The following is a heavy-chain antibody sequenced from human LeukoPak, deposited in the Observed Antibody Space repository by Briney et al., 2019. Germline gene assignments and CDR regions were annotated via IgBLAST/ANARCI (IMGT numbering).Heavy chain of an antibody. CDR2: VYYNGNT. V-gene: IGHV4-59*08. CDR3: ARQVAATAPVGY. J-gene: IGHJ4*02. CDR1: GGSICTFY. D-gene: IGHD6-13*01. Sequence: SETLSLTFSVSGGSICTFYWSWIRQPPGKRLEWIGDVYYNGNTNYNPSLKSRVTISVYTSKNQFSLKMTSVTAADTAVYYCARQVAATAPVGYWGQGTLVTVSS.